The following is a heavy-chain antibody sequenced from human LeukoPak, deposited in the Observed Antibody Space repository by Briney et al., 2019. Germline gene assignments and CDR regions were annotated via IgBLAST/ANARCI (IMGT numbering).Heavy chain of an antibody. V-gene: IGHV3-73*01. CDR2: IRSKANSYAT. J-gene: IGHJ4*02. D-gene: IGHD3-22*01. CDR1: GFTFSGSA. CDR3: TKPSYDSSVSGVVY. Sequence: GGSLRLSCATSGFTFSGSAIHWVRQASGKGLEWVGRIRSKANSYATTDVASVKGRFTISRDDSKNTAYLEMSSLKTEDTAVYYCTKPSYDSSVSGVVYWGQGTLVTVSS.